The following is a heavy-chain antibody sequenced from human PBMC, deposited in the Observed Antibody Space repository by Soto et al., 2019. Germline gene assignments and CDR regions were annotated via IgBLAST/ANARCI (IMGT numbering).Heavy chain of an antibody. D-gene: IGHD3-10*01. J-gene: IGHJ3*02. CDR2: NSAYNGNT. CDR3: ARDQNYGSVLFI. Sequence: ASVKVSCKASGYTFTSYGISWVRQAPGQGLEWMGWNSAYNGNTNYAQKLQGRVTMTTDTSTSTAYMELRSLRSDDTAVYYCARDQNYGSVLFIWGQGTMVTVSS. V-gene: IGHV1-18*01. CDR1: GYTFTSYG.